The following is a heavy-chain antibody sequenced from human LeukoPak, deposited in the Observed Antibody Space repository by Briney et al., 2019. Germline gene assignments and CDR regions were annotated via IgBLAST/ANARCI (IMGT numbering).Heavy chain of an antibody. Sequence: SETLSLTCTVSGGSISSSSYYWGWIRQPPGKGLEWIGSIYYSGSTYYNPSLKSRVTISVDTSKNQFSLKLSSVTAADTAVYYCARGKKQNPFDYWGQGTLVTVSS. CDR3: ARGKKQNPFDY. CDR2: IYYSGST. V-gene: IGHV4-39*07. D-gene: IGHD2/OR15-2a*01. J-gene: IGHJ4*02. CDR1: GGSISSSSYY.